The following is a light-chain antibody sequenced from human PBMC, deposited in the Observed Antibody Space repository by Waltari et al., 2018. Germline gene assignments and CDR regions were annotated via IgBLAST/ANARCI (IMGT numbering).Light chain of an antibody. J-gene: IGKJ2*01. CDR1: QSIGTN. CDR2: AAS. V-gene: IGKV3-15*01. Sequence: ETVMTQSPVTLSVSPGERATLSCRARQSIGTNLAWYQQKPGQAPRLLIFAASTRASGVPARFSGSGSGTEFTLTISSLQAEDFAVYYCQQYNNWPTYAFGQGTKLEI. CDR3: QQYNNWPTYA.